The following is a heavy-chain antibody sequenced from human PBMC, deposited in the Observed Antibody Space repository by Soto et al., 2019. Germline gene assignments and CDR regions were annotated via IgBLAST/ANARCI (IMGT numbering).Heavy chain of an antibody. CDR1: GYSINSYD. CDR2: MNPKSGNT. V-gene: IGHV1-8*01. Sequence: ASEKVSCKASGYSINSYDMNWVRQATGQGLEWMGWMNPKSGNTGFAEKFQGRVKMTWNTSTGTVYLEISSLRPEDTAVYYCARGLVDSGGNCFDSWGQGTQVTVSS. J-gene: IGHJ4*02. D-gene: IGHD4-17*01. CDR3: ARGLVDSGGNCFDS.